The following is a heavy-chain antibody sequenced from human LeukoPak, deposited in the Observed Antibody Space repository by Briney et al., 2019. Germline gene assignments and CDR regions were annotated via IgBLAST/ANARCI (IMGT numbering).Heavy chain of an antibody. CDR3: ARTPGLHDYGY. CDR2: INHSGST. J-gene: IGHJ4*02. V-gene: IGHV4-34*01. Sequence: SETLSLTCAVFGGSFSGYYWSWIRQPPGKGLEWIGEINHSGSTNYNPSLKSRVTISVDTSKNQFSLKLSSVTAADTAVYYCARTPGLHDYGYWGQGTLVTVSS. CDR1: GGSFSGYY. D-gene: IGHD4-17*01.